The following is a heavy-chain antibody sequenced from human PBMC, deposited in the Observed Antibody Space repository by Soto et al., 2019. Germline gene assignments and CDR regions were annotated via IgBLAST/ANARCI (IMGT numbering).Heavy chain of an antibody. V-gene: IGHV3-23*01. CDR2: ISGSGGST. Sequence: GGSLRLSCAASGFTFSSYAMSWVRQAPGKGLEWVSAISGSGGSTYYADSVKGRFTISRDNSKNTLYLQMNSLRAEDTTVYYCAKALGIAVAGQNPDYWGQGTLVTVSS. J-gene: IGHJ4*02. CDR1: GFTFSSYA. CDR3: AKALGIAVAGQNPDY. D-gene: IGHD6-19*01.